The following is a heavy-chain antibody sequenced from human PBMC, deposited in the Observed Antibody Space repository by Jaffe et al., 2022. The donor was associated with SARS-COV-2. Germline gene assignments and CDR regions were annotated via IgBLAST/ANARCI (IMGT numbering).Heavy chain of an antibody. Sequence: QLHLQLSGPGLVKPSETLSLTCTVSGGSINSGISYWGWVRQTPGQGVEWIASMFPTGTTYYNPSLKSRVTESLDMSRNQFSLRLTSVTAADTAVYYCARLTRGSGTTQRFDPWSQGTLVTVSS. D-gene: IGHD1-7*01. CDR3: ARLTRGSGTTQRFDP. CDR1: GGSINSGISY. CDR2: MFPTGTT. V-gene: IGHV4-39*01. J-gene: IGHJ5*02.